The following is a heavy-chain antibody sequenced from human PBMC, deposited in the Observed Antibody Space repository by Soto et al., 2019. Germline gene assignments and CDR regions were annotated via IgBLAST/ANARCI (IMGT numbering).Heavy chain of an antibody. J-gene: IGHJ5*02. CDR1: GFTFRSLT. CDR3: TRDASRDSSARGWFDP. Sequence: GGSLRLSCAASGFTFRSLTMNWVRQAPGKGLEWVSTISSNSAYIYYTDALRGRFTISRDNAKNSLHLQMNSLRAEDTAVYYCTRDASRDSSARGWFDPWGPGTLVTVSS. CDR2: ISSNSAYI. V-gene: IGHV3-21*01. D-gene: IGHD6-13*01.